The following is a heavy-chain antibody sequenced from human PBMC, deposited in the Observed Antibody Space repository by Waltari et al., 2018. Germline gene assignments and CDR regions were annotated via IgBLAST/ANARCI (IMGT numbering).Heavy chain of an antibody. J-gene: IGHJ5*02. CDR3: ARDTGRYGSGGSVAVPCKQYNGFDP. CDR1: GRTFSSYA. V-gene: IGHV1-69*08. CDR2: TIPIFGTA. Sequence: QIQLVPSGAEVKKPGSSVKVSCKASGRTFSSYAISWVRQAPGQGLEWMGRTIPIFGTANYAQKFQGRVTISSEKSTSTADMELSSMRSEDTAVEYCARDTGRYGSGGSVAVPCKQYNGFDPWGQGTLVTVSS. D-gene: IGHD2-15*01.